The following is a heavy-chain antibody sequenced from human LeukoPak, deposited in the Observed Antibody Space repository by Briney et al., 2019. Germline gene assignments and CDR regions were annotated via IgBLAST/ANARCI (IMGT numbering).Heavy chain of an antibody. Sequence: ASVKVSCKASGYTFTGYYIHWVRQAPGQGLEWMGWINPNSGGTNYAQKFQGRVTMTRDTSISTAHMELSRLRSDDTAVYYCARGIPYDFWSGYSNWFDPWGQGTLVTVSS. V-gene: IGHV1-2*02. CDR1: GYTFTGYY. CDR3: ARGIPYDFWSGYSNWFDP. CDR2: INPNSGGT. D-gene: IGHD3-3*01. J-gene: IGHJ5*02.